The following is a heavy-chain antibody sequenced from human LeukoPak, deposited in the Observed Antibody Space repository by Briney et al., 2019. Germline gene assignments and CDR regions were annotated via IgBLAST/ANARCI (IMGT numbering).Heavy chain of an antibody. CDR1: GFTFRSYG. CDR2: IWYDGSNQ. D-gene: IGHD1-26*01. CDR3: ARDRAGPTLYYFDY. J-gene: IGHJ4*02. V-gene: IGHV3-33*01. Sequence: GRSLRLSCAASGFTFRSYGMHWVRQAPGKGLEWVAVIWYDGSNQYYADSVRGRLTISRDNSKNTLYLQLNSLRAEDTAVYYCARDRAGPTLYYFDYWGQGTLVTVSS.